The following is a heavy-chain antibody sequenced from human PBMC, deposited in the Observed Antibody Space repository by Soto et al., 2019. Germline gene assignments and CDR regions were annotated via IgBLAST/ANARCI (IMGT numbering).Heavy chain of an antibody. D-gene: IGHD6-19*01. CDR3: ARDPTAGTFGMDV. V-gene: IGHV3-21*01. J-gene: IGHJ6*02. CDR1: GFTFSSYS. CDR2: ISSSSSYI. Sequence: GGSLRLSCAASGFTFSSYSMNWVRQAPGKGLEWVSSISSSSSYIYYADSVKGRFTISRDNAKNSLYLQMNSLRAEDTAVYYCARDPTAGTFGMDVWGQGTTVTVSS.